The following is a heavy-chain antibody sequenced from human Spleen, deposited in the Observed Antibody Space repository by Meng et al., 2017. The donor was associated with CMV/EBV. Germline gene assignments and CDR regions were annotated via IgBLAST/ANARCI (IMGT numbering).Heavy chain of an antibody. J-gene: IGHJ4*02. CDR3: ATVTTDY. CDR1: GFTFSSYA. V-gene: IGHV3-23*01. Sequence: GESLKISCAASGFTFSSYAMSWVRQAPGKGLEWVSAISGNSISTSYADSVKGRFTTSRDNSKNTLYLQMNSLRAEDTAVYYCATVTTDYWGQGTLVTVSS. CDR2: ISGNSIST. D-gene: IGHD4-11*01.